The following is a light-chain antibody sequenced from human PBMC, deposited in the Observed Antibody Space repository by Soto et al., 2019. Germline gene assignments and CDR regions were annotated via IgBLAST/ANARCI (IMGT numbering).Light chain of an antibody. J-gene: IGKJ1*01. CDR1: QSVSSSS. CDR2: AAS. V-gene: IGKV3-20*01. CDR3: HQYGSSPRT. Sequence: EIVLTQSPGTLSLSPGERATLSCRASQSVSSSSLAWYQQKPGQAPRLLIYAASTRATGIPDRFSGSGSGTDFTLTISRLEPEDFAVYYCHQYGSSPRTFGQGTKVEIK.